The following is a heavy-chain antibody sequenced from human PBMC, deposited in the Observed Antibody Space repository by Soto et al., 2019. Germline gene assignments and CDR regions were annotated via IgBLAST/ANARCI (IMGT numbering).Heavy chain of an antibody. Sequence: GTLTLSCTASGXFVGTPGMTWVRQAPGKALEWVSTINANAIDTNYADSVNGLFTISRDNSRRTLDTQMNSLSAEVTAIYYCVFWVFADFDFWARESWAPSPQ. J-gene: IGHJ4*02. CDR3: VFWVFADFDF. CDR1: GXFVGTPG. CDR2: INANAIDT. D-gene: IGHD2-8*01. V-gene: IGHV3-23*01.